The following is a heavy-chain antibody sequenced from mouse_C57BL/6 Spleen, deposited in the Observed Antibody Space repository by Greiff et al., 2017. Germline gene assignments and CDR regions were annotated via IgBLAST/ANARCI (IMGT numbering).Heavy chain of an antibody. V-gene: IGHV5-16*01. CDR3: ARDGYDWAFAY. D-gene: IGHD2-2*01. J-gene: IGHJ3*01. CDR2: INYDGSST. CDR1: GFTFSDYY. Sequence: DVKLVESEGGLVQPGSSMKLSCTASGFTFSDYYMAWVRQVPEKGLEWVANINYDGSSTYYLDALKSRFIISRDNAKNILYLQMSSLKSEDTATYYCARDGYDWAFAYWGQGTLVTVSA.